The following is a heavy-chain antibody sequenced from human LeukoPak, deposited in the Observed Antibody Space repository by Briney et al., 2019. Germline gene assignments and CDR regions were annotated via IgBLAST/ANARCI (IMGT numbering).Heavy chain of an antibody. D-gene: IGHD6-13*01. CDR1: GGSISSSSYY. J-gene: IGHJ5*02. CDR2: IYYSGST. CDR3: AGGSIAAAGLFDP. V-gene: IGHV4-39*07. Sequence: SETLSLTCTVSGGSISSSSYYWGWIRQPPGKGLEWIGSIYYSGSTYYNPSLKSRVTISVDTSKNQFSLKLSSVTAADTAVYYCAGGSIAAAGLFDPWGQGTLVTVSS.